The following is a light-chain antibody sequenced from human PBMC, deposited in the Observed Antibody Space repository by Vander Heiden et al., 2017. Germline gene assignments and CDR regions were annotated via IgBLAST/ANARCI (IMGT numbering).Light chain of an antibody. CDR2: WAS. Sequence: DIVMTQSPDSLAVSLGERATINCKSSQSVLYNSSNKNYLTWYQQKPGQPPKLLIYWASTRESGVPDRFSGRGSGTDFTLTISSLQAEDVEVYYCQQYYTTPLTFGGGTKVEIK. CDR1: QSVLYNSSNKNY. J-gene: IGKJ4*01. CDR3: QQYYTTPLT. V-gene: IGKV4-1*01.